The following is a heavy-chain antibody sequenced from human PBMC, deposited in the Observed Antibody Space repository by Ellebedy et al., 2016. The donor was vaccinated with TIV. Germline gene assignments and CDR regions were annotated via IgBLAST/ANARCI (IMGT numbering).Heavy chain of an antibody. CDR3: ARGDPRDSSGTGN. CDR1: GDSISSGNW. J-gene: IGHJ4*02. Sequence: MPSETLSLTCAVSGDSISSGNWWSWVRQPPGKGMEWIGEVYHTGSTYYNPSLKSRVAISVDTSKNQFSLQLSSVTAADTAVYYCARGDPRDSSGTGNWGQGTLVTVSS. D-gene: IGHD3-22*01. V-gene: IGHV4-4*02. CDR2: VYHTGST.